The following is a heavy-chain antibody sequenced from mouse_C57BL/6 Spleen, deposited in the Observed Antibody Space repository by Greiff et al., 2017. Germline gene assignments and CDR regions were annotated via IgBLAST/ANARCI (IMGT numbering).Heavy chain of an antibody. CDR3: ARQEGYYFDY. J-gene: IGHJ2*01. CDR2: ISSGGSYT. V-gene: IGHV5-6*02. Sequence: EVKLEESGGDLVKPGGSLKLSCAASGFTFSSYGMSWVRLTPDKRLEWVATISSGGSYTYYPDSVKGRFTISRDNAKNTLYLQMSSLKSEDTAMYYCARQEGYYFDYWGQGTTLTVSS. CDR1: GFTFSSYG.